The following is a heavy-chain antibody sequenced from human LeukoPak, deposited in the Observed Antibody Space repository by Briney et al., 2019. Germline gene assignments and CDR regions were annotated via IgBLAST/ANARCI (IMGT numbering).Heavy chain of an antibody. CDR1: GGSISSSSYY. J-gene: IGHJ4*02. CDR3: ARSEQWLAPFDY. V-gene: IGHV4-39*07. CDR2: IYYSGST. D-gene: IGHD6-19*01. Sequence: KASETLSLTCTVSGGSISSSSYYWGWIRQPPGKGLEWIGSIYYSGSTNYNPSLKSRVTISVDTSKNQFSLKLSSVTAADTAVYYCARSEQWLAPFDYWGQGTLVTVSS.